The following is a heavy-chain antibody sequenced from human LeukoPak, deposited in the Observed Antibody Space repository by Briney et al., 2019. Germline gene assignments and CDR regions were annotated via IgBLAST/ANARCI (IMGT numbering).Heavy chain of an antibody. Sequence: SETLSLTCAVYGGSFSGYYWSWIRQPPGKGLEWIGEINHSGSTNYNPSLKSRVTISVDTARNQFSLKLSSVTAADTAVYYCARLAWGRLDYWGQGTLVTVSS. D-gene: IGHD7-27*01. J-gene: IGHJ4*02. CDR1: GGSFSGYY. CDR2: INHSGST. CDR3: ARLAWGRLDY. V-gene: IGHV4-34*01.